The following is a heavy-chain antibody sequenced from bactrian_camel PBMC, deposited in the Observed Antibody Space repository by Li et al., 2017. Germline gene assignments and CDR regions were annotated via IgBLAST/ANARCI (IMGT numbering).Heavy chain of an antibody. J-gene: IGHJ6*01. CDR1: GYTYSSNC. V-gene: IGHV3S53*01. Sequence: HVQLVESGGGSVQAGGSLRLSCDASGYTYSSNCMGWFRQAPGKEREFVSTIDSAGITSYSDSEKGRFTISQDNAKNTVYLEMNGLKPEDTAMYYCAARGPYCYTKLSVRDFTYWGQGTQVTVS. CDR3: AARGPYCYTKLSVRDFTY. CDR2: IDSAGIT. D-gene: IGHD2*01.